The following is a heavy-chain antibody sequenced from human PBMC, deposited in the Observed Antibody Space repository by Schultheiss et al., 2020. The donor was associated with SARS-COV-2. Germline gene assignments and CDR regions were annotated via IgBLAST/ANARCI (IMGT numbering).Heavy chain of an antibody. CDR1: GFTVSSNY. CDR2: IYSGGST. Sequence: GESLKISCAASGFTVSSNYMSWVRQAPGKGLEWVSVIYSGGSTYYAASVKGRFTISRDIAKNTLYLQMNSLRAGDTAVYYCARDFPGSFHFDYWGQGTLVTVSS. D-gene: IGHD3-10*01. J-gene: IGHJ4*02. CDR3: ARDFPGSFHFDY. V-gene: IGHV3-53*01.